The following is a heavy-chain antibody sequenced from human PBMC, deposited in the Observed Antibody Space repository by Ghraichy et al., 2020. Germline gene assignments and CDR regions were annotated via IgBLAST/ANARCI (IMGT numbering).Heavy chain of an antibody. D-gene: IGHD1-26*01. CDR2: IIPILDIV. CDR1: RANFSSYA. CDR3: ARWLVGATPEDY. V-gene: IGHV1-69*04. J-gene: IGHJ4*02. Sequence: SVKVSCKTARANFSSYAISLVLQSPVQGLKWMGRIIPILDIVNYAQKFQGRVTITADKSTSTAYMELSSLRSEDTAVYYCARWLVGATPEDYWGQGTLVTASS.